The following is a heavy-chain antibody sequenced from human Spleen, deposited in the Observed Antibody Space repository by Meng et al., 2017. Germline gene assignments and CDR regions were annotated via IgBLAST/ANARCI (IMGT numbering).Heavy chain of an antibody. CDR1: GFTFNSYW. V-gene: IGHV3-74*01. CDR2: INNDGSST. CDR3: ARDSYGVHH. Sequence: EVQLVESGGCLVQPGGSLRLSCAASGFTFNSYWMHWVRQAPGKGLVWVSRINNDGSSTIYADSVKGRFTISRDNAKNTLYLQMNSLRAEDTAVYYCARDSYGVHHWGQGTLVTVSS. J-gene: IGHJ5*02. D-gene: IGHD2-8*01.